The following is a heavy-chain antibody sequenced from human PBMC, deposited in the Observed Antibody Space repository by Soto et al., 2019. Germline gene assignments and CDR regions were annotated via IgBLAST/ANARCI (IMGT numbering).Heavy chain of an antibody. CDR1: GFTFSSYG. V-gene: IGHV3-30*18. Sequence: HVQLVESGGGVVQPGKSLRLSCAGSGFTFSSYGMDWVRQAPGKGLEWVAVISYDGSNKYYADSVKGRFTISRDNSKNTLYLQMSSLRADDTAVYYCAKDRMGAGVRGYFDYWGQGTLVTVSS. CDR2: ISYDGSNK. J-gene: IGHJ4*02. D-gene: IGHD3-10*01. CDR3: AKDRMGAGVRGYFDY.